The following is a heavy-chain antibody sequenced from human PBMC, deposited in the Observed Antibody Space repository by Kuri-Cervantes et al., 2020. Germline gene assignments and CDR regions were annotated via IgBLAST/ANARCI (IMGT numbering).Heavy chain of an antibody. V-gene: IGHV4-34*01. CDR2: INHSGST. D-gene: IGHD5-18*01. CDR1: GGSFSGYY. Sequence: GSLRLSCAVYGGSFSGYYWSWICQPPGKGLEWIGEINHSGSTNYNPSLKSRVTISVDTSKNQFSLKLSSVTAADTAVYYCARVTAMVEHGRKYYYYGMDVWGQGTTVTVSS. J-gene: IGHJ6*02. CDR3: ARVTAMVEHGRKYYYYGMDV.